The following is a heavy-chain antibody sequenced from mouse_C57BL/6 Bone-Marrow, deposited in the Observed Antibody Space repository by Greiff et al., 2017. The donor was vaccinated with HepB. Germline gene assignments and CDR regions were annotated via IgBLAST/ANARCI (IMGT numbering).Heavy chain of an antibody. CDR2: INPYNGGT. Sequence: EVQLQQSGPVLVKPGASVKMSCKASGYTFTDYYMNWVKQSHGKSLEWIGVINPYNGGTSYNQKFKGKATLTVDKSSSTAYMELNSLTSEDSAVYYCARELLRPDWFAYWGQGTLVTVSA. V-gene: IGHV1-19*01. CDR3: ARELLRPDWFAY. J-gene: IGHJ3*01. CDR1: GYTFTDYY. D-gene: IGHD1-2*01.